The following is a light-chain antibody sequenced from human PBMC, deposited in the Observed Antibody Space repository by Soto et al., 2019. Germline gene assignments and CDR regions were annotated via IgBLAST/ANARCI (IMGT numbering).Light chain of an antibody. CDR1: SSNIGNNY. J-gene: IGLJ2*01. CDR3: GTWDNSLSAV. Sequence: QAVVTQPPSVSAAPGQKVTISCSGSSSNIGNNYVSWYQHLPGTAPKLLIYDNNKRPSGIPDRFSGSQSGTSATLGITGLQTGDEADYYCGTWDNSLSAVFGGGTQLTVL. V-gene: IGLV1-51*01. CDR2: DNN.